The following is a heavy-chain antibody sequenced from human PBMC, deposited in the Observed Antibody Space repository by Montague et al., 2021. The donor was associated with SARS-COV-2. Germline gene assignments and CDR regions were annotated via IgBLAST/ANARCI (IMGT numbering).Heavy chain of an antibody. CDR3: AASGRRGYSNPFHH. V-gene: IGHV4-31*03. Sequence: TLSLTCTLSGDSITSGGYFWNWIRQHPGKGLEYIGAISYSGSTYYKPSLTSRVSISMDTSKNAFSLSLHSVTAADTAVYFCAASGRRGYSNPFHHCGRGSLVTVSS. CDR2: ISYSGST. CDR1: GDSITSGGYF. J-gene: IGHJ4*02. D-gene: IGHD4-11*01.